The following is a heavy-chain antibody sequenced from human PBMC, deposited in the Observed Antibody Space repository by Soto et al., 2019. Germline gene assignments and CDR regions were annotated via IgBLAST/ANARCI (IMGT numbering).Heavy chain of an antibody. V-gene: IGHV1-69*13. Sequence: PVKVSCKASGGTFSTFGISWVRQAPGQGLEWMGGIIPFFGTARYSQKFEDRITITADESTNTVYMDLRSLTSEDTAIYYCAKSAPMDAGDKYYYDFWGQGALVTVSS. J-gene: IGHJ4*02. D-gene: IGHD4-17*01. CDR3: AKSAPMDAGDKYYYDF. CDR1: GGTFSTFG. CDR2: IIPFFGTA.